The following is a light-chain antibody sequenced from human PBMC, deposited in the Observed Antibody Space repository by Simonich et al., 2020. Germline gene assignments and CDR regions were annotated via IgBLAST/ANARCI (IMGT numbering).Light chain of an antibody. J-gene: IGKJ2*01. Sequence: DIVMTQTPRSLSVTPGQPASISCKSSQSLLHSDGKTYLYWYLQKPGQSPQLLIYEGSNRCSGVPDRFSGSGSGTDFTLKISRVEAEDVGVYYCMQSIQLLYTFGQGTKLEIK. CDR3: MQSIQLLYT. CDR2: EGS. V-gene: IGKV2D-29*02. CDR1: QSLLHSDGKTY.